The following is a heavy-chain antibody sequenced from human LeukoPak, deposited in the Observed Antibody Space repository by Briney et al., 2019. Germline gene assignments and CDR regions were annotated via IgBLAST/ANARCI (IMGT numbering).Heavy chain of an antibody. CDR3: ARLAVGGVIVSPFDY. CDR1: GYSFISHW. D-gene: IGHD3-16*02. V-gene: IGHV5-51*01. CDR2: IYPGDFDT. Sequence: GESLKISCKGSGYSFISHWIGWVRQMPGKGLEWMGIIYPGDFDTRYSPSFQGQVTISADKSISTAYLQWSSLKASDTAMYYCARLAVGGVIVSPFDYWGQGTLVTVSS. J-gene: IGHJ4*02.